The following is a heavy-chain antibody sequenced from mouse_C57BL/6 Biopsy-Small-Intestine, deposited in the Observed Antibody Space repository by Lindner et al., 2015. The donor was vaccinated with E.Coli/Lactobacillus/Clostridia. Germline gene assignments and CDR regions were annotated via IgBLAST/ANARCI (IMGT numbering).Heavy chain of an antibody. D-gene: IGHD1-2*01. CDR2: IIPVFGTT. J-gene: IGHJ4*01. V-gene: IGHV1-79*01. CDR3: ATDVNTEGHFYYSNY. CDR1: GGIFSDYV. Sequence: SVKVSCKASGGIFSDYVISWVRPGPLGQGLEWMGMIIPVFGTTNYAQKFQGRVTFTADTSTWTGYMELSSLRSEDTAVYYCATDVNTEGHFYYSNYWGQGTLVTVSS.